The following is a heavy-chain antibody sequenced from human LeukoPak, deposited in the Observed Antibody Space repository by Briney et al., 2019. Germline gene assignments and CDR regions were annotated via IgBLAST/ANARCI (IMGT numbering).Heavy chain of an antibody. CDR3: AKDASYGDDDPFAY. CDR2: ILDSGYST. V-gene: IGHV3-23*01. Sequence: GGSLRLSCAASGFTFSSYAMSWVRQAPGKGLEWVSGILDSGYSTYYANSVKGRFTISRDNSNNTLYLQMNSLRAEDTPVYYCAKDASYGDDDPFAYWGQGSLVADSS. D-gene: IGHD4-17*01. J-gene: IGHJ4*02. CDR1: GFTFSSYA.